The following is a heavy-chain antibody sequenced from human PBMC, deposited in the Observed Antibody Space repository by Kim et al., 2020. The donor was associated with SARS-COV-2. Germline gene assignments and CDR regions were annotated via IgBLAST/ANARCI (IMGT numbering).Heavy chain of an antibody. V-gene: IGHV3-11*06. D-gene: IGHD4-17*01. J-gene: IGHJ5*02. CDR1: GFTFSDYY. Sequence: GGSLRLSCAASGFTFSDYYMSWIRQAPGKGLEWVSYISSSSSYTNYADSVKGRFTISRDNAKNSLYLQMNSLRAEDTAVYYCARDDYGDWVNWFDPWGQGTLVTVSS. CDR3: ARDDYGDWVNWFDP. CDR2: ISSSSSYT.